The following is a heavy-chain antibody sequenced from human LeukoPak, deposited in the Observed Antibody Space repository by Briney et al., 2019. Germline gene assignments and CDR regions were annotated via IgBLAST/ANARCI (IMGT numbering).Heavy chain of an antibody. Sequence: GASVKVSCKASGYTFTGYYMHWVRQAPGQGLEWLGWISTYDDNIKYAQSLQGSLTLTIDTSTSTAYMELRSLTSDDTAVYYCARETYSNILTGTDYWGPGTLVTVSS. D-gene: IGHD3-9*01. CDR3: ARETYSNILTGTDY. J-gene: IGHJ4*02. CDR2: ISTYDDNI. CDR1: GYTFTGYY. V-gene: IGHV1-18*04.